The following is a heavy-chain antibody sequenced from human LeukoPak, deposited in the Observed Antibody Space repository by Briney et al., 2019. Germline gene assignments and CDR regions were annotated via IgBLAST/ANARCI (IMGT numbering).Heavy chain of an antibody. CDR1: GDSISSATYF. J-gene: IGHJ3*02. CDR3: ASSGTYMIVAGAFDI. V-gene: IGHV4-39*01. Sequence: SETLSLTCVVSGDSISSATYFWGWIRQPPGKGLEYIGTMHYSGGSDYNPSLKSRVTISVDTSKNHFSLKLTSVTAADTAVYYCASSGTYMIVAGAFDIWGQGTMVTVSS. CDR2: MHYSGGS. D-gene: IGHD3-22*01.